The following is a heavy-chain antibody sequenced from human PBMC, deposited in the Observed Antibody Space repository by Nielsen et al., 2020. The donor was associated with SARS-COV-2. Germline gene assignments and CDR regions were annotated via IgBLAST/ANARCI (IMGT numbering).Heavy chain of an antibody. CDR2: IIPILGIA. Sequence: WVRQAPGQGLEWMGRIIPILGIANYAQKFQGRVTITADKSTSTAYMELSSLRSEDTAVYYCAREGKDIVVVPAAHGMDVWGQGTTVTVSS. J-gene: IGHJ6*02. V-gene: IGHV1-69*04. CDR3: AREGKDIVVVPAAHGMDV. D-gene: IGHD2-2*01.